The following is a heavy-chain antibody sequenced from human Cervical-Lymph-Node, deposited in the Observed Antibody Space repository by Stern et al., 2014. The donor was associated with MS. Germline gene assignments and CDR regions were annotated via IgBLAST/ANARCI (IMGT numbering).Heavy chain of an antibody. V-gene: IGHV3-11*01. Sequence: LVESGGGLVKPGGSLRLPCAASGFTFSDYYMTWIRQAPGKGLEWVADSSSGGTTVYCAASVKGRITIARDNAKDSLYLQMNSLRAEDTAVYYCAREIVVDGYWGQGTLVTVSS. CDR3: AREIVVDGY. CDR1: GFTFSDYY. CDR2: SSSGGTTV. J-gene: IGHJ4*02. D-gene: IGHD3-22*01.